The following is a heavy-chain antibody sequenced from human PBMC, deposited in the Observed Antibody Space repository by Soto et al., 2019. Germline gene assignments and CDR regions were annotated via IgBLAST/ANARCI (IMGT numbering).Heavy chain of an antibody. CDR3: VKDRSDTWSFDY. Sequence: QVQLVESGGGVVQPGRSLRLSCSASGFIYSSCAMHWVRQVPGKGLEWLAVVSHDGTLYPYADSVKGRFTISRDNSRKMLYLQMNSLRPDDTAAYYCVKDRSDTWSFDYWGQGTLVTVSS. CDR1: GFIYSSCA. J-gene: IGHJ4*02. D-gene: IGHD2-8*02. V-gene: IGHV3-30*18. CDR2: VSHDGTLY.